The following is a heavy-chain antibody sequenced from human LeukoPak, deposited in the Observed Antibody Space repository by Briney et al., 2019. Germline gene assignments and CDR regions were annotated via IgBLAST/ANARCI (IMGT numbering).Heavy chain of an antibody. CDR1: GYTFTNNY. J-gene: IGHJ4*02. Sequence: GASVKVPCKASGYTFTNNYLHWVRQAPGQGLEWMGMIYPRDGSTSYAQNFQGRVTVTRDTSMTTVHMELRGLRSEDTAVYYCARDQEGFDYWGQGTVVTVSS. CDR2: IYPRDGST. CDR3: ARDQEGFDY. V-gene: IGHV1-46*01.